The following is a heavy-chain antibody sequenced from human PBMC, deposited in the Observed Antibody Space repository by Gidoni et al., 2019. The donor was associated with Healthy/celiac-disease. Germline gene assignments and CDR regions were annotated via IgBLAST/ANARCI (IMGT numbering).Heavy chain of an antibody. CDR2: IIPIFGTA. CDR1: GGTFRSNA. D-gene: IGHD2-15*01. V-gene: IGHV1-69*01. CDR3: AIDERRHGGTPDAFDI. J-gene: IGHJ3*02. Sequence: QGQLVQSGAEVQKTWSSVKVSCKDSGGTFRSNAISRVRQAPGQGLAWMGGIIPIFGTANYAPKFQGRLTITADESTSTAYMELRSLRSEHTAVYYCAIDERRHGGTPDAFDIWGQGTIVTVSS.